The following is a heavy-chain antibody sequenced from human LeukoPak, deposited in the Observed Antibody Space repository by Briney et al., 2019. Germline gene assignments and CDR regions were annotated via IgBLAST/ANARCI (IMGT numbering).Heavy chain of an antibody. CDR2: ISYDGSNK. Sequence: PGESLRLSCVVSGFTFSTYAMSWVRQAPGKGLEWVAVISYDGSNKYYADSVKGRFTISRDNSKNTLYLQMNSLRAEDTAVYYCAKVGIAVADFDYWGQGTLVTVSS. V-gene: IGHV3-30*18. D-gene: IGHD6-19*01. J-gene: IGHJ4*02. CDR3: AKVGIAVADFDY. CDR1: GFTFSTYA.